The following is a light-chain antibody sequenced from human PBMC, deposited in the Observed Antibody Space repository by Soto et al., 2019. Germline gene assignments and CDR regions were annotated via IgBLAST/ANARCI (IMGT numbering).Light chain of an antibody. Sequence: EIVMTQSPATLSVSPGERATLSCRASQRISSELAWYQQKPGQPPRLLIYGASTRATGVPARFTSSGSGSDFTPTISGLQSEDVAVYYCQQGQNWPLTFGQGTRLEI. CDR1: QRISSE. J-gene: IGKJ2*01. V-gene: IGKV3-15*01. CDR2: GAS. CDR3: QQGQNWPLT.